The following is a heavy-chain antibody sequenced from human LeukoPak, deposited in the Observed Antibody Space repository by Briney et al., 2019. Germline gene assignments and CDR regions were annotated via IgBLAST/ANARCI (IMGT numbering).Heavy chain of an antibody. CDR3: TREGYYYDSSGYYWGAFDI. D-gene: IGHD3-22*01. CDR1: GFTFGGYA. J-gene: IGHJ3*02. V-gene: IGHV3-49*04. CDR2: IRSKAYGGTT. Sequence: GGSLRLSCTASGFTFGGYAMSWVRQAPGKGLEWVGFIRSKAYGGTTEYAASVKGRFTISRDDSKSIAYLQMNSLKTEDTAVYYCTREGYYYDSSGYYWGAFDIWGQGTMVTVSS.